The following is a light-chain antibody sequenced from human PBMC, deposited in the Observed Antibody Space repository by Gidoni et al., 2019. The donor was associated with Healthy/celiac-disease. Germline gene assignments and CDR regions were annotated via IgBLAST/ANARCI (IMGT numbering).Light chain of an antibody. V-gene: IGKV3-11*01. J-gene: IGKJ5*01. CDR2: DAS. CDR3: QQRSNWPPGSIT. CDR1: QRVSSY. Sequence: EIVLTQSPATLSLSPGDRATLSCRASQRVSSYLAWYQQKPGQAPRLLIYDASNRATGIPARFSGSGSGTDVTLTISSLEPEDFAVYYCQQRSNWPPGSITFXXXTRLEIK.